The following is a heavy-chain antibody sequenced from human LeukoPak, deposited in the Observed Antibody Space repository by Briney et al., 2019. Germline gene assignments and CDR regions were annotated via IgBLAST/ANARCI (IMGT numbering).Heavy chain of an antibody. J-gene: IGHJ4*02. CDR2: ISSSSSYI. Sequence: GGSLRLSCAASGFTFSSYSMNWVRQAPGKGLEWVSSISSSSSYIYYADSVKGRFTISRDNAKNSLYLQMNSLRAEDTAVYYCARDEDSSNLFDYWSQGTLVTVSS. D-gene: IGHD3-22*01. CDR1: GFTFSSYS. V-gene: IGHV3-21*01. CDR3: ARDEDSSNLFDY.